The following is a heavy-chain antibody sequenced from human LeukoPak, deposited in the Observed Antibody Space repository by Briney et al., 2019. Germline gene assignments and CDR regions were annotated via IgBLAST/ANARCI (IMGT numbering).Heavy chain of an antibody. D-gene: IGHD6-19*01. V-gene: IGHV3-21*01. CDR3: AREEYSSGPGTSDY. Sequence: GGSLRLSCAASGFTFSSYSMNWVRQAPGKGLEWVSSISSSSSYIYYADSVKGRFTISRDNAKNSLYLQMNGLRAEDTAVYYCAREEYSSGPGTSDYWGQGTLVTVSS. J-gene: IGHJ4*02. CDR1: GFTFSSYS. CDR2: ISSSSSYI.